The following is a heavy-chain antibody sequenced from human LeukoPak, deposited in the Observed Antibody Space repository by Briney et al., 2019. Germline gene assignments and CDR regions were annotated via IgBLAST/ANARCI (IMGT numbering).Heavy chain of an antibody. CDR1: GFTFNNHW. D-gene: IGHD2-2*01. J-gene: IGHJ3*02. V-gene: IGHV3-7*01. Sequence: PGGSLRLSCAASGFTFNNHWMSWVRQAPGKGLEWVANIKQDGSQIYYVDSVKGRFTISRDNAKNSLYLQMNSLRVEDTAVYYCVRDHYIDLGPAAGAFDIWGQGTMVTVSS. CDR3: VRDHYIDLGPAAGAFDI. CDR2: IKQDGSQI.